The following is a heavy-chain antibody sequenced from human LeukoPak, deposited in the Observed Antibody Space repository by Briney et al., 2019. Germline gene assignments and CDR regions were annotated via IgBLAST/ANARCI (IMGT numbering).Heavy chain of an antibody. D-gene: IGHD2-8*01. CDR3: ARHTIMYQAGVFDY. CDR2: IDPSDSYT. J-gene: IGHJ4*02. V-gene: IGHV5-10-1*01. Sequence: GESLKISCKGSGYSFTSSWIGWVRQMPGKGLEWMGRIDPSDSYTNYSPSFQGHVTISADKSISTAYLQWSSLKASDTAMYYCARHTIMYQAGVFDYWGQGTLVTVSS. CDR1: GYSFTSSW.